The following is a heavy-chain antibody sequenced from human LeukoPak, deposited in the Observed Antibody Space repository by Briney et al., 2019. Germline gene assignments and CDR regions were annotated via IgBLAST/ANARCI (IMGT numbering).Heavy chain of an antibody. CDR1: GFTFSSYS. Sequence: GGSLRLSCAASGFTFSSYSMNWARQVSGKGLEWVSYISSSSTYINYADSVKGRFTISRDNAKNSLYLQMNSLRAEDTAVYYCARVGWGLFDYWGQGTLVTVSS. D-gene: IGHD2-21*01. CDR2: ISSSSTYI. CDR3: ARVGWGLFDY. J-gene: IGHJ4*02. V-gene: IGHV3-21*01.